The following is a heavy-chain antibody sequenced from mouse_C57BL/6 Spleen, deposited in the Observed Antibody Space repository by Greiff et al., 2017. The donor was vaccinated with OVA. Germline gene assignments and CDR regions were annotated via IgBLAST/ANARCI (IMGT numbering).Heavy chain of an antibody. V-gene: IGHV5-17*01. CDR3: ARGHFDD. Sequence: EVKLMESGGGLVKPGGSLKLSCAASGFTFSDYGMHWVRQAPEKGLEWVAYISSGSSTIYYADTVKGRFTISRDNAKNTLYLQMTSLRSGDTTMYYCARGHFDDWGQGTTLTVSS. CDR1: GFTFSDYG. CDR2: ISSGSSTI. J-gene: IGHJ2*01.